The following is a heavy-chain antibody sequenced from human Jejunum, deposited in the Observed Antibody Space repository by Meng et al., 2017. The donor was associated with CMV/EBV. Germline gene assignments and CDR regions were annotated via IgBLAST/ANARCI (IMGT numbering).Heavy chain of an antibody. J-gene: IGHJ5*02. CDR3: VRRDSSSWHNYFDL. CDR1: GYIFNSYW. D-gene: IGHD6-13*01. CDR2: LYPGDLDI. V-gene: IGHV5-51*01. Sequence: GYIFNSYWIAWLRQMPGKGLEWMGMLYPGDLDIRYSPSFQGQVTISVDRSISTVYLQWSSLKASDTAMYYCVRRDSSSWHNYFDLWGQGTLVTVSS.